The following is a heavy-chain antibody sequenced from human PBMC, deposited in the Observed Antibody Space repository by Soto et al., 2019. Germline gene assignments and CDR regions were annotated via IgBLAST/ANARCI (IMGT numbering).Heavy chain of an antibody. CDR1: GFTFSNYS. CDR2: MSSSSSTK. CDR3: ARDIDG. Sequence: EVQVVESGGGLIEPGGSLRLSGAASGFTFSNYSMNWVRQAPGKGLERVTYMSSSSSTKFYADSVKGRFTISRDNARNSLYLQMNSLRGEDTAVYYCARDIDGGGQGTLVTVSS. D-gene: IGHD2-15*01. V-gene: IGHV3-48*01. J-gene: IGHJ4*02.